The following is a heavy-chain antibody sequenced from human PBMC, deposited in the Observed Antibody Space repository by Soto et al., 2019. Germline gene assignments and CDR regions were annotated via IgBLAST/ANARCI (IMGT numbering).Heavy chain of an antibody. CDR2: IYYSGST. D-gene: IGHD3-9*01. Sequence: SETLSLTCTVSGGSISSSSYYWGWIRQPPGKGLEWIGSIYYSGSTYYNPSLKSRVTISVDTSKNQFSLKPSSVTAADTAVYYCARLSPNILTGYYNPYYYYGMDVWGQGTTVTVSS. CDR3: ARLSPNILTGYYNPYYYYGMDV. V-gene: IGHV4-39*01. J-gene: IGHJ6*02. CDR1: GGSISSSSYY.